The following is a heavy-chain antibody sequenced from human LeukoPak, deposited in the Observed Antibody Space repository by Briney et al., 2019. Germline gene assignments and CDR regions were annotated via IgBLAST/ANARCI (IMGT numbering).Heavy chain of an antibody. Sequence: PSETLSLTCAGYGGSFSGYYWSWIRQPPGKGREWIGEINHSGSTNYNPSLKSRVTISVDTSKNQFSLKLSSVTAADTAVYYCARGATYRLDYDFWSGPNWFDPWGQGTLVTVSS. CDR2: INHSGST. V-gene: IGHV4-34*01. J-gene: IGHJ5*02. D-gene: IGHD3-3*01. CDR1: GGSFSGYY. CDR3: ARGATYRLDYDFWSGPNWFDP.